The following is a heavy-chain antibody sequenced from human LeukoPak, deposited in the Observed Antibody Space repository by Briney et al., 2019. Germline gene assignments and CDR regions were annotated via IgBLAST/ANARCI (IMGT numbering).Heavy chain of an antibody. CDR2: IWYDGSNK. J-gene: IGHJ4*02. Sequence: QPGRSLSLSCAASGFTFSSFGMQWVRQAPGKGLEGVVVIWYDGSNKYYADSVKGRFTISRDNSKNTLYLQMNSLRAEDTAVYYCARDLPGSGYYAPLDYWGQGTLVTVSS. CDR3: ARDLPGSGYYAPLDY. CDR1: GFTFSSFG. D-gene: IGHD3-22*01. V-gene: IGHV3-33*01.